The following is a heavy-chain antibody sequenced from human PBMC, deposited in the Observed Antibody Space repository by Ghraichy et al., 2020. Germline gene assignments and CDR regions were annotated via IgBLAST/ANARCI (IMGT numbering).Heavy chain of an antibody. CDR2: IYYSGST. D-gene: IGHD6-13*01. Sequence: SETLSLTCTVSGGSISSSSYYWGWIRQPPGKGLEWIGSIYYSGSTYYNPSLKSRVTISVDTSKNQFSLKLSSVTAADTAVYYCARIYKQLRPWFDYWGQGTLVTVSS. V-gene: IGHV4-39*01. CDR1: GGSISSSSYY. J-gene: IGHJ4*02. CDR3: ARIYKQLRPWFDY.